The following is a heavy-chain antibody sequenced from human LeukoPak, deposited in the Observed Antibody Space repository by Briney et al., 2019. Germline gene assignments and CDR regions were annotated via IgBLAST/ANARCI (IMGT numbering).Heavy chain of an antibody. CDR2: INSDGSST. V-gene: IGHV3-74*01. D-gene: IGHD2-15*01. J-gene: IGHJ4*02. CDR3: AKAGYCSGGSCYPDPGDY. CDR1: GFTFSSYW. Sequence: GGSLRLSCAASGFTFSSYWMHWVRQAPGKGLVWVSHINSDGSSTSYADSVKGRFPISRDNSKNTLYLQMNSLRAEDTAVYYCAKAGYCSGGSCYPDPGDYWGQGTLVTVSS.